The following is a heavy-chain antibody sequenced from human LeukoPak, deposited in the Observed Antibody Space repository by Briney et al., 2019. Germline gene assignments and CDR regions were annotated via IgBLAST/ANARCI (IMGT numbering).Heavy chain of an antibody. CDR3: AHRLGIENGVYYFDY. CDR1: GFSLSTSGVG. V-gene: IGHV2-5*02. Sequence: SGPTLVKPTQTLTLTCTFSGFSLSTSGVGVGWIRQPPGKALEWLALHYWDGDKRYSPSLKSRLTITKDTSKNQVVLTMTNMDPVDTATYYCAHRLGIENGVYYFDYWGQGTLVTVSS. CDR2: HYWDGDK. D-gene: IGHD4-17*01. J-gene: IGHJ4*02.